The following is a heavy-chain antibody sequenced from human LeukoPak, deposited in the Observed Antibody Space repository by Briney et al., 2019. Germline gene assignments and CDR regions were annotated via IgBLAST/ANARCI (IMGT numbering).Heavy chain of an antibody. Sequence: ASVKVSCKASGYTFTSYGITWVRQAPGQGLVWMGWISAYNGNTYYAQKLQGRVTMTTDTSTSTAYMDLRSLRSDDTAVYYCARGYDILTGYYTPYWFDPWGQGTLVTVSS. V-gene: IGHV1-18*01. CDR3: ARGYDILTGYYTPYWFDP. CDR1: GYTFTSYG. D-gene: IGHD3-9*01. J-gene: IGHJ5*02. CDR2: ISAYNGNT.